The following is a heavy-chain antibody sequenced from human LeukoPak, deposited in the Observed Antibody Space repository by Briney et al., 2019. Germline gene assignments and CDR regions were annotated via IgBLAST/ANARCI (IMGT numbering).Heavy chain of an antibody. Sequence: ASVKVSCKASGYTFTSYYMHWVRQAPGQGLEWMGWISAYNGNTNYAQKLQGRVTMTTDTSTSTAYMELRSLRSDDTAVYYCARVRLSGEIAYYYYYGMDVWGQGTTVTVSS. CDR1: GYTFTSYY. CDR3: ARVRLSGEIAYYYYYGMDV. J-gene: IGHJ6*02. D-gene: IGHD3-10*02. V-gene: IGHV1-18*04. CDR2: ISAYNGNT.